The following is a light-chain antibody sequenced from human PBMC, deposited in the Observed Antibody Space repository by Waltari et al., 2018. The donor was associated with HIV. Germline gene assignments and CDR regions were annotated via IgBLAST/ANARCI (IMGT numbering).Light chain of an antibody. V-gene: IGKV2-28*01. CDR1: QSLLHSNGYNY. J-gene: IGKJ4*01. Sequence: DIVMTQSPFSLPVTPGEPASISCRSSQSLLHSNGYNYLDWYLQKPGQSPQLLIYLGSNRASGVPDRFSGSGSGTDFTLKISRMEAEDVGVYYCMQTLQTPPTFGGGTKVEIK. CDR2: LGS. CDR3: MQTLQTPPT.